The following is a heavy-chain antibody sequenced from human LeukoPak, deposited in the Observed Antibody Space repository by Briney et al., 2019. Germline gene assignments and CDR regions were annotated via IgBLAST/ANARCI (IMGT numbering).Heavy chain of an antibody. J-gene: IGHJ4*02. Sequence: SETLSLTCTVSSYSISSGYYWGWIRQPPGKGLEWIGNIYHSGNTYYKPSLKSRVTISVDTSKNQFSLKLSSVTAADTAVYYCASPPEVRYFDWLPRYWGQGTLVTVSS. D-gene: IGHD3-9*01. CDR3: ASPPEVRYFDWLPRY. CDR1: SYSISSGYY. CDR2: IYHSGNT. V-gene: IGHV4-38-2*02.